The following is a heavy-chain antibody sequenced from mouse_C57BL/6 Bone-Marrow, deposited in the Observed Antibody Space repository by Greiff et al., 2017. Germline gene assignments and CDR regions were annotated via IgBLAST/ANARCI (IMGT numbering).Heavy chain of an antibody. Sequence: EVKLVESGGGLVKPGGSLKLSCAASGFTFSSYAMSWVRQTPEKRLEWVATISDGGSYTYYPDNVKGRFTISRDKAKNNRYLQMSHLKSEDADMYYCSREGYCGSIHYGGQGTTLTVSS. CDR3: SREGYCGSIHY. V-gene: IGHV5-4*01. CDR1: GFTFSSYA. CDR2: ISDGGSYT. D-gene: IGHD2-10*02. J-gene: IGHJ2*01.